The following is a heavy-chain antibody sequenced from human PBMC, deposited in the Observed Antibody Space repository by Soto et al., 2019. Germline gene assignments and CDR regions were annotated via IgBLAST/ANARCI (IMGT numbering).Heavy chain of an antibody. V-gene: IGHV1-69*13. CDR2: IIPIFGTA. Sequence: ASVKVSCKASGGTFSSYAISWVRQAPGQGLEWMGGIIPIFGTANYAQKFQGRVTITADESTSTAYMELSSLRSEDTAVYYCARDGARGSPAGNYYYGTDVWGQGTTVTVSS. J-gene: IGHJ6*02. CDR3: ARDGARGSPAGNYYYGTDV. D-gene: IGHD3-16*01. CDR1: GGTFSSYA.